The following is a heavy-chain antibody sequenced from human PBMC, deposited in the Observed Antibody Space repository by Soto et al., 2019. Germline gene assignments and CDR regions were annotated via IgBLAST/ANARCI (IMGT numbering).Heavy chain of an antibody. D-gene: IGHD6-19*01. J-gene: IGHJ6*02. V-gene: IGHV3-30-3*01. CDR1: GFTFSSYA. CDR3: AREVGSGWPNYYYYYGMDV. Sequence: GGSLRLSCAASGFTFSSYAMHWVRQAPGKGLEWVAVISYDGSNKYYADSVKGRFTISRDNSKNTLYLQMNSLRAEDAAVYYCAREVGSGWPNYYYYYGMDVWGQGTTVTVSS. CDR2: ISYDGSNK.